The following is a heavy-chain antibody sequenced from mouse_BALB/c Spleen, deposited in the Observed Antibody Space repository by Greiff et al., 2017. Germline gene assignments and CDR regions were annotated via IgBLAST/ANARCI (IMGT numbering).Heavy chain of an antibody. V-gene: IGHV1S29*02. CDR3: ASTVVASYYYAMDY. D-gene: IGHD1-1*01. CDR1: GYTFTDYN. J-gene: IGHJ4*01. Sequence: EVKLQESGPELVKPGASVKISCKASGYTFTDYNMHWVKQSHGKSLEWIGYIYPYNGGTGYNQKFKSKATLTVDNSSSTAYMELRSLTSEDSAVYYCASTVVASYYYAMDYWGQGTSVTVSS. CDR2: IYPYNGGT.